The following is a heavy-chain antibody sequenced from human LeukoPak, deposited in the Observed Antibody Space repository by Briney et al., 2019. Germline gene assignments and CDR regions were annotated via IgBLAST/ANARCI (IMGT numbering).Heavy chain of an antibody. CDR2: IHPEGNEK. J-gene: IGHJ4*02. Sequence: SGGSLRLSCAVSGFSFTNFWMSWVRQAPGRGLEWVANIHPEGNEKYHVESVKGRFTISRDNTKNLLFLQMNGLRVEDTAVYYCARGDAFSGGHWGQGTLVTVSS. CDR1: GFSFTNFW. CDR3: ARGDAFSGGH. V-gene: IGHV3-7*04. D-gene: IGHD3-10*01.